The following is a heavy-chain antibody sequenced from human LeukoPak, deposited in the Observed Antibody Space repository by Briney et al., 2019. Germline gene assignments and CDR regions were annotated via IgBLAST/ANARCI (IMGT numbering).Heavy chain of an antibody. J-gene: IGHJ6*02. V-gene: IGHV4-59*01. D-gene: IGHD4-17*01. Sequence: SETLSLTCTASGGSISYYYWSWVRQSPGKGLEWIGYIYYSGTTNYNPSLKSRVTISVDTSKNQFSLQLRSVTAADTAVYYCAREDPQTTVPEGMDVWGQGTTVTVSS. CDR3: AREDPQTTVPEGMDV. CDR1: GGSISYYY. CDR2: IYYSGTT.